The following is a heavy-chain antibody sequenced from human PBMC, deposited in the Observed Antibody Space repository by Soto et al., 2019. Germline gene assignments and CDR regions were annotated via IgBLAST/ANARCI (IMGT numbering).Heavy chain of an antibody. D-gene: IGHD1-1*01. V-gene: IGHV4-34*01. CDR3: ARDRRDLGTGLYYGMDV. Sequence: PSETLSLTCAVVGDSLRGQSWNWIRQSPGKGLEWIGEIDQSGGTNYNPSLKSRAIISDDTSKNQFSLTLTSVTAADTAMYYCARDRRDLGTGLYYGMDVWGQGTTVTVSS. CDR1: GDSLRGQS. J-gene: IGHJ6*02. CDR2: IDQSGGT.